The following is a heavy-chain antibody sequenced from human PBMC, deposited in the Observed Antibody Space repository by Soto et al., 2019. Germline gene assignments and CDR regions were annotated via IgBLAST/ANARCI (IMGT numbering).Heavy chain of an antibody. CDR1: GFTFGDYA. J-gene: IGHJ4*02. CDR2: IRSKAYGGTT. D-gene: IGHD3-22*01. V-gene: IGHV3-49*03. CDR3: TMVRADYYDGSGPNY. Sequence: GGSLRLACTASGFTFGDYAMSWFRQAPGKGLEWVGFIRSKAYGGTTEYAASVKGRFTISRDDSKSIAYLQMNSLKTEDTAVYYCTMVRADYYDGSGPNYWGQGTLVTVSS.